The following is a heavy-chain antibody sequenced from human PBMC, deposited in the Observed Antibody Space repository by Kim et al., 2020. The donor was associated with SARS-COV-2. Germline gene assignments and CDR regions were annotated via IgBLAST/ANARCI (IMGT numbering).Heavy chain of an antibody. CDR3: AIVRGAVGY. Sequence: GSTNYNPSLKSGLTISVDTSKNQFSRKLSSVTAADTAVYYCAIVRGAVGYWGQGTLVTVSS. D-gene: IGHD3-10*02. J-gene: IGHJ4*02. CDR2: GST. V-gene: IGHV4-34*01.